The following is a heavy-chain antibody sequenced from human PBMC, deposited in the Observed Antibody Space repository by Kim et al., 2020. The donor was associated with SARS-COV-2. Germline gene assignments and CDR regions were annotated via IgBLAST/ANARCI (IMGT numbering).Heavy chain of an antibody. D-gene: IGHD2-15*01. Sequence: SVKVSCKASGGTFSSYAISWVRQAPGQGLEWMGGIIPIFGTANYAQKFQGRVTITADESTSTAYMELSSLRSEDTAVYYCASSPFRPFISGGTGGYYYYYYMDVWGKGTTVTVSS. CDR1: GGTFSSYA. CDR3: ASSPFRPFISGGTGGYYYYYYMDV. CDR2: IIPIFGTA. J-gene: IGHJ6*03. V-gene: IGHV1-69*13.